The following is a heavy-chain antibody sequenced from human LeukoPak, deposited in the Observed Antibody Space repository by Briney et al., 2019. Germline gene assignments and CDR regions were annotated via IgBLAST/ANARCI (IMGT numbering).Heavy chain of an antibody. CDR1: GYSFTNYW. CDR3: ARRGDNGDYLDY. V-gene: IGHV5-51*01. D-gene: IGHD4-17*01. Sequence: GESLKISCKGSGYSFTNYWIGWVRQMPGKGLEWMGIIYPGDSDTRYSPSFKAQVTISVDKSTTTAFPQWSSLKASDTAIYYCARRGDNGDYLDYWGQGTLVTVSS. J-gene: IGHJ4*02. CDR2: IYPGDSDT.